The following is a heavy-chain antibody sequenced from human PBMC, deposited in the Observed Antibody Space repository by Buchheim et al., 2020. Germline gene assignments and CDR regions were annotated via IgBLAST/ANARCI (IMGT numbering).Heavy chain of an antibody. D-gene: IGHD3-10*01. CDR2: IYYSGST. CDR3: ARDRGGFGELYYYGMDV. Sequence: QVQLQESGPGLVKPSETLSLTCTVSGGSISSYYWSWIRQPPGKGLEWIGYIYYSGSTNYNPSLKSRVTISVDTSKNQFSLKLGSVTAADTAVYYCARDRGGFGELYYYGMDVWGQGTT. V-gene: IGHV4-59*01. J-gene: IGHJ6*02. CDR1: GGSISSYY.